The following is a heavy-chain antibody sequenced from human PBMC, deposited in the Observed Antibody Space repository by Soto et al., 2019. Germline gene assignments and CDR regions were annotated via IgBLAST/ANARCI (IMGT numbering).Heavy chain of an antibody. D-gene: IGHD2-15*01. J-gene: IGHJ3*02. CDR1: GFTFSSYS. CDR2: ISSSSSYI. V-gene: IGHV3-21*01. CDR3: ARVLGYCSGGSCADAFDI. Sequence: EVQLVESGGGLVKPGGSLRLSCAASGFTFSSYSMNWVRQAPGKGLEWVSSISSSSSYIYYADSVKGRFTISRDNAKNSLYLQMNSLRAEDTAVYYCARVLGYCSGGSCADAFDIWGQGTMVTVS.